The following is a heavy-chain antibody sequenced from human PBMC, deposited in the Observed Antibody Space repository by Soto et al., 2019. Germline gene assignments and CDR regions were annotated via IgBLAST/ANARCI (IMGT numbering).Heavy chain of an antibody. CDR2: ISNRGDRT. CDR1: EINFSSYA. Sequence: GRSLRLCWTVAEINFSSYARSWVSQATGKGLEWVSVISNRGDRTYYADSVKDRFTVSRDNSKNTLYVQMNSLRAEDTAVYYFGRDRRFGEGYNLGFDYCGEGTLVTVSS. CDR3: GRDRRFGEGYNLGFDY. J-gene: IGHJ4*02. V-gene: IGHV3-23*01. D-gene: IGHD3-10*01.